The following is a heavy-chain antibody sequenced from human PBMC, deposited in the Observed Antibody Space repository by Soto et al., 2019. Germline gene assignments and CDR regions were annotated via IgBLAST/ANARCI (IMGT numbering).Heavy chain of an antibody. V-gene: IGHV4-4*02. D-gene: IGHD6-19*01. Sequence: QVQLQESGPGLLSPSGTLSLTCAVSGVSISSSNWWGWFRQPHGKGLEWIAEIYQSGRLNHNPYLKSRVTISIDKSKNQFSLNLNFVTAADTAVYYCVRLGYSGGWSGFDYWVQGTLVTVSS. J-gene: IGHJ4*02. CDR2: IYQSGRL. CDR3: VRLGYSGGWSGFDY. CDR1: GVSISSSNW.